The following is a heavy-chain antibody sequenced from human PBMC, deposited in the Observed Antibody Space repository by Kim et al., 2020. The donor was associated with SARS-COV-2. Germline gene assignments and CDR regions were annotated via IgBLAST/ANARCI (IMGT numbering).Heavy chain of an antibody. D-gene: IGHD3-9*01. CDR3: AKDNYDILTGLLDY. V-gene: IGHV3-9*01. Sequence: GGSLRLSCAASGFTFDDYAMHWVRQAPGKGLEWVSGISWNSGSIGYADSVKGRFTISRDNAKNSLYLQMNSLRAEDTALYYCAKDNYDILTGLLDYWGQGTLVTVSS. CDR1: GFTFDDYA. J-gene: IGHJ4*02. CDR2: ISWNSGSI.